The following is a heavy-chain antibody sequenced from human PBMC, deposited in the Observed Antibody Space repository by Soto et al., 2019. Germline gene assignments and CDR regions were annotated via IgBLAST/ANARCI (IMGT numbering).Heavy chain of an antibody. V-gene: IGHV3-23*01. CDR1: EFTFSSYS. CDR3: AKDEKRIAVAGPFDY. D-gene: IGHD6-19*01. Sequence: HPGGSLRLSCAASEFTFSSYSMIWVRQAPGKGLEWVSGVNGGGDITYYAESVKGRFTISRDNSKNTLYLQMNSLRAEDTAVFYCAKDEKRIAVAGPFDYWGQGTLVTVSS. J-gene: IGHJ4*02. CDR2: VNGGGDIT.